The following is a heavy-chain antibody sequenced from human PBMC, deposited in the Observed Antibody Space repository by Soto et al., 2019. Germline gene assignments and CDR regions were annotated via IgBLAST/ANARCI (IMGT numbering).Heavy chain of an antibody. V-gene: IGHV3-30*18. CDR3: AKDFSRGQMGMSLDS. CDR1: GFSFSDFG. CDR2: ISSDGSNK. J-gene: IGHJ4*02. Sequence: QVQLVESGGGVVHPGRSLRRSCTASGFSFSDFGMHWVRQAPGKGLEWLALISSDGSNKFYADSVRGRFTVSRDRSENTLHLHMNAVRIDDTAMYYCAKDFSRGQMGMSLDSWGQGTLVIVSS. D-gene: IGHD1-26*01.